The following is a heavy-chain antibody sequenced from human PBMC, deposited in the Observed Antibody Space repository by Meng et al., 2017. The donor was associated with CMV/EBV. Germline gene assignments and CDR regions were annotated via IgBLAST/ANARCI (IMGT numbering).Heavy chain of an antibody. Sequence: VQLGVSGGGVVQPGRSLRLSCAASGFTFSSYAMHWVRQAPGKGLEWVAVISYDGSNKYYADSVKGRFTISRDNSKNTLYLQMNSLRAEDTAVYYCARGDYFDYWGQGTLVTVSS. J-gene: IGHJ4*02. CDR2: ISYDGSNK. CDR1: GFTFSSYA. V-gene: IGHV3-30-3*01. CDR3: ARGDYFDY.